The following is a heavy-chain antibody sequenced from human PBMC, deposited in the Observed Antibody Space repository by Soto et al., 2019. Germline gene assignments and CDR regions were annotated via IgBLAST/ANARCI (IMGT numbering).Heavy chain of an antibody. D-gene: IGHD4-17*01. CDR1: GDSISSYY. Sequence: SETLSLTCAVSGDSISSYYCMWIRQPPGKGLESIGYLYYGRSANYNPSLKSRVTITADKSTSTAYMELSSLRSEDTAVYYCARDPTRTTVTTPHINWFDPWGQGTLVTVS. J-gene: IGHJ5*02. CDR3: ARDPTRTTVTTPHINWFDP. CDR2: LYYGRSA. V-gene: IGHV4-59*01.